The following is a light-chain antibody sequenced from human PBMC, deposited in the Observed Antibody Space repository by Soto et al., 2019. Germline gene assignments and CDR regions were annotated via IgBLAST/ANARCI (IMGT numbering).Light chain of an antibody. CDR1: QSVSSSY. CDR2: GAS. J-gene: IGKJ4*01. Sequence: EIVLTQSPGTLSLSPGERATLSCRASQSVSSSYLAWYQQKPGQAPRRLIYGASSRATGIPDRFSGSGSWTDFTLNISRLEPEDFAVDYCQQYGSSPLTFCGGTKVEIK. V-gene: IGKV3-20*01. CDR3: QQYGSSPLT.